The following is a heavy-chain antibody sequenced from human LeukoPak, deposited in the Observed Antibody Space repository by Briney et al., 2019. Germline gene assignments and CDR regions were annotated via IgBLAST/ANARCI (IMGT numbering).Heavy chain of an antibody. J-gene: IGHJ4*02. CDR3: ARDLNWETY. CDR2: IKQDGSEK. Sequence: GGSLRLSCAASGFTFSDYYMTWVRQAPGRGLEWVANIKQDGSEKYYVDSVKGRFTISRDNAKNSLYLQMNSLRAEDTAVYYCARDLNWETYWGQGTLVSVSS. D-gene: IGHD7-27*01. V-gene: IGHV3-7*01. CDR1: GFTFSDYY.